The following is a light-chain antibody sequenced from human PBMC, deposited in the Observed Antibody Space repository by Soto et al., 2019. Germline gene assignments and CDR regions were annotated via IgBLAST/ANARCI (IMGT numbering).Light chain of an antibody. J-gene: IGLJ3*02. V-gene: IGLV2-8*01. Sequence: QSALTQPPSASGSPGQSVTIPCTGSSSDVGGYNYVSWYQQHPGKAPKLIIYEVTKRPSGVPARFSGSKSANTASLTVSGLPIGDWAEYYCTSFAGNTGWVFGGGTKLTVL. CDR3: TSFAGNTGWV. CDR1: SSDVGGYNY. CDR2: EVT.